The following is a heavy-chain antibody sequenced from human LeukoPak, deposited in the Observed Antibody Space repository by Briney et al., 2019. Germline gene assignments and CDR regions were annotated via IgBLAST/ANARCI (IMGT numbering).Heavy chain of an antibody. Sequence: GGSLRLSCAASGFTFSSYSMNWVRQAPGKGLVWVSHISTDGTVTAYADSVKGRFTTSRDNAKNTLYLQMNTLRAEDTAVYYCTRLQPYSSPDYWGQGTLVTVSS. CDR2: ISTDGTVT. J-gene: IGHJ4*02. CDR3: TRLQPYSSPDY. D-gene: IGHD3-22*01. V-gene: IGHV3-74*01. CDR1: GFTFSSYS.